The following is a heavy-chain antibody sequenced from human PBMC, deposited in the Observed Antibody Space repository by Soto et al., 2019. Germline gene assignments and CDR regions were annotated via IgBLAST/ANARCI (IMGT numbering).Heavy chain of an antibody. CDR3: ARLPPFDY. J-gene: IGHJ4*02. CDR1: GDSISSHY. CDR2: IYYSGSA. Sequence: PSETLSLTCTVSGDSISSHYWSWIRQPPGRGLEWIGYIYYSGSASYTPSLKSRVTISVDTSKNQFSLKLTSVTAADTAVYYCARLPPFDYWGQGTLVTVSS. V-gene: IGHV4-59*11.